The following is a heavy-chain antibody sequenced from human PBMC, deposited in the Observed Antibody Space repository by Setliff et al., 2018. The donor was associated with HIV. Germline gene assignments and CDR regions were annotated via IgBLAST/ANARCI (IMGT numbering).Heavy chain of an antibody. V-gene: IGHV4-39*01. J-gene: IGHJ6*03. D-gene: IGHD6-13*01. CDR3: ARGRYRSRWYASDHYYIDV. Sequence: SETLSLTCTVSGGSISSSSYYWGWIRQPPGKGLQWIGSIYYRGSTYYNPSLKSRGTISVDTSQNQFSLKLRPVTAADTALYYCARGRYRSRWYASDHYYIDVWGKGTTVTVSS. CDR1: GGSISSSSYY. CDR2: IYYRGST.